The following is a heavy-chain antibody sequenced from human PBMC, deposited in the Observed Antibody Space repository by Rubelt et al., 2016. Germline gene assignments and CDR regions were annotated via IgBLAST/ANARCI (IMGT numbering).Heavy chain of an antibody. V-gene: IGHV4-39*01. CDR3: ARLLSSNWYFDL. J-gene: IGHJ2*01. D-gene: IGHD3-16*01. Sequence: QLQLQESGPGLVKPAETLSLTCTVSGGSISSSSYYWGWLRQPPGKGLEWIGSIYYSGSTYYNPSLKSRVTISVDTSKNQFSLKLGFVTAEATALHYCARLLSSNWYFDLWGRGTLVTVSS. CDR2: IYYSGST. CDR1: GGSISSSSYY.